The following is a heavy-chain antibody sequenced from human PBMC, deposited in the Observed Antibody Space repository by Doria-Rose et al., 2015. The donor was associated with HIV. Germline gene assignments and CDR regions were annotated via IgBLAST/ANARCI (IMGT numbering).Heavy chain of an antibody. Sequence: QVQLQESGPGLVKPSGTLSLTCSVSGYSITNGYYWGWIRQPPGKGLEWIGSIFHSGNTYYNPSLRSRSTLSIDTSTNQFFLSLNPLTATDTAIYYCAREYDFWSASFNWYFGLWGRGTLVAVSS. CDR1: GYSITNGYY. D-gene: IGHD3-3*01. CDR3: AREYDFWSASFNWYFGL. V-gene: IGHV4-38-2*02. CDR2: IFHSGNT. J-gene: IGHJ2*01.